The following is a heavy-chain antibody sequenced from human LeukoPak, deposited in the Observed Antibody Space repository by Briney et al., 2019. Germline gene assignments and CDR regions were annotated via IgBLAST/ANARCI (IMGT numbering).Heavy chain of an antibody. Sequence: GGSLRLSCAASGFTFSEYAMNWVRQAPGKGLEWISYISSSGVTIYYADSVKGRFTISRDNAKNSLNLQLNSLRPEDTAVYYCAREASWSHDFFFDYWGQGTLVTVSS. V-gene: IGHV3-48*03. CDR3: AREASWSHDFFFDY. CDR1: GFTFSEYA. D-gene: IGHD3-3*01. J-gene: IGHJ4*02. CDR2: ISSSGVTI.